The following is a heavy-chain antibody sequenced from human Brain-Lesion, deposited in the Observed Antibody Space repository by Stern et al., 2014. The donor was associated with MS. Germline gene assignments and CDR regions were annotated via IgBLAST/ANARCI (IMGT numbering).Heavy chain of an antibody. J-gene: IGHJ6*02. CDR3: GRDGGGGSCYKTQYYCGGDV. CDR1: GFSLSSYW. D-gene: IGHD2-15*01. CDR2: IKQDGSER. V-gene: IGHV3-7*01. Sequence: EVQLVQSGGGLVQPGGSLRLSCAGSGFSLSSYWMSWVRQAPGKGPELVATIKQDGSERYYVDSVKGRFTISRDHSKHSVFLQMNSLRVDDTSVYYWGRDGGGGSCYKTQYYCGGDVGGQGPTV.